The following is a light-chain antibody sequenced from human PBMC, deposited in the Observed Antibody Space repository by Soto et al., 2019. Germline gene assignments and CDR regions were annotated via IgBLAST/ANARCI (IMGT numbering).Light chain of an antibody. J-gene: IGKJ5*01. CDR2: GVS. V-gene: IGKV3-20*01. CDR3: QHYGSSPIT. Sequence: EIVLTQSPGTLSLSPGEGATLSCRASQSVSSSYLAWYQQKPGQAPRLLIYGVSSRATGIPDRFSGSGSGTDFTVTISRLETEGFAVYYCQHYGSSPITFGQGTRLEIK. CDR1: QSVSSSY.